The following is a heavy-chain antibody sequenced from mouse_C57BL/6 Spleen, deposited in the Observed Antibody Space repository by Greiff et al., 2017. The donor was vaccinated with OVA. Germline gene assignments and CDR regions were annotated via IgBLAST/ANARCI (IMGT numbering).Heavy chain of an antibody. Sequence: QVQLQQSGPELVKPGASVKISCKASGYAFSSSWMNWVKQRPGKGLEWIGRIYPGDGDTNYNGKFKGKATLTADKSSSTAYMQLSSLTSEDSAVYCCARDYYGSGYFDVWGTGTTVTVSS. D-gene: IGHD1-1*01. CDR2: IYPGDGDT. CDR3: ARDYYGSGYFDV. V-gene: IGHV1-82*01. CDR1: GYAFSSSW. J-gene: IGHJ1*03.